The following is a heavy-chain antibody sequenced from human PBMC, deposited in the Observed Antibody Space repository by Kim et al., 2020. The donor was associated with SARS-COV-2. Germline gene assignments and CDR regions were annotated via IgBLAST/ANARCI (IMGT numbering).Heavy chain of an antibody. J-gene: IGHJ6*02. V-gene: IGHV3-48*03. CDR2: ISSSGSTI. D-gene: IGHD2-2*01. Sequence: GGSLRLSCAASGFTFSSYEMNWVRQAPGKGLEWVSYISSSGSTIYYADSVKGRFTISRDNAKNSLYLQMNSLRAEDTAVYYCARDSSSQGMDVWGQGTTVTVPS. CDR3: ARDSSSQGMDV. CDR1: GFTFSSYE.